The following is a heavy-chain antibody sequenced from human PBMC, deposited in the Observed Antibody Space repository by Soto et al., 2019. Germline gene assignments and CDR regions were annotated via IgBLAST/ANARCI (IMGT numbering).Heavy chain of an antibody. CDR3: AKYPSFVGEAFDI. V-gene: IGHV4-4*02. J-gene: IGHJ3*02. CDR2: TFHSGSP. Sequence: HVQLQESGPGLVKPSGTLSLTCTVSGDSISSSNWWNWVRQPPGMGLEWIGETFHSGSPNYNPSLKSRVTISVDKSKNHFSLNLTSVTAADTAVYYCAKYPSFVGEAFDIWGQGTMVTVSS. D-gene: IGHD3-10*01. CDR1: GDSISSSNW.